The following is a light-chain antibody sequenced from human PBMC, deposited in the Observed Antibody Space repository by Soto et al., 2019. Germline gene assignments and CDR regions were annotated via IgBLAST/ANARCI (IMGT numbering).Light chain of an antibody. J-gene: IGKJ1*01. CDR1: QSISTW. Sequence: DIQMTKFPSTLSASVGDRVTITCRASQSISTWLAWYQQKPGKAPKLLIYKASSLESGAPSRFSGSGSGTEFTLTISSLQPDDFATSYCQQYNSYSWTFGQWTKVDLK. V-gene: IGKV1-5*03. CDR2: KAS. CDR3: QQYNSYSWT.